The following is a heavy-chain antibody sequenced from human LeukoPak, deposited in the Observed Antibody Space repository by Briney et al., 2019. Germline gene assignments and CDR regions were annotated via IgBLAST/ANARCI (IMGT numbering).Heavy chain of an antibody. CDR2: IRSKAYGRTT. V-gene: IGHV3-49*04. CDR3: TRGPSSGWYYFDY. CDR1: GFTFGDYA. J-gene: IGHJ4*02. Sequence: GGSLRLSCTASGFTFGDYAMSWVRQAPGKGLEWVGFIRSKAYGRTTEYAASVKGRFTISRDDSKSIAYLQMNSLKTEDTAVYYCTRGPSSGWYYFDYWGQGTLVTVSS. D-gene: IGHD6-19*01.